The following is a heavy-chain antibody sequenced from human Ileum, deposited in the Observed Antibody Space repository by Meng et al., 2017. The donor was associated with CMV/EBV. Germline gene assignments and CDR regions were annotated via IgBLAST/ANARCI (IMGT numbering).Heavy chain of an antibody. CDR1: GFTFSDYT. CDR2: TSRNSGST. D-gene: IGHD6-13*01. Sequence: GESLKISCVASGFTFSDYTMCWVRQAPGKGLEWVSGTSRNSGSTYYADSVKGRFTISRDNSKNTLYLQMNSLRGEDTAIYYCVKDRDQQHLMSYLDHWGQGILVTVSS. J-gene: IGHJ4*02. CDR3: VKDRDQQHLMSYLDH. V-gene: IGHV3-23*01.